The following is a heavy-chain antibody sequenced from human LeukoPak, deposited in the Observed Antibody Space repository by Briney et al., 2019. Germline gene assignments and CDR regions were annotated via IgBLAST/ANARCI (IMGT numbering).Heavy chain of an antibody. CDR3: AKGSAGGRPYYFDY. Sequence: GRSLRLSCAASGFTLSTYGMHWVRQAPGKGLEWVSAIDSSGSYTWYDDSVKGRFTISRDNSKNTLYLQMNSLRAEDTAVYYCAKGSAGGRPYYFDYWGQGTLVPVSS. CDR1: GFTLSTYG. J-gene: IGHJ4*02. D-gene: IGHD6-13*01. CDR2: IDSSGSYT. V-gene: IGHV3-23*05.